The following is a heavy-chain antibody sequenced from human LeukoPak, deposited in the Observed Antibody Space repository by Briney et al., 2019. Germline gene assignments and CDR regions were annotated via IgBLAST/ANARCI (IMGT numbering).Heavy chain of an antibody. J-gene: IGHJ5*02. CDR3: ARASDRYSSESP. CDR2: IIPIFSTA. CDR1: GGTFSSYA. V-gene: IGHV1-69*01. D-gene: IGHD5-18*01. Sequence: SAKVSCKASGGTFSSYAISWVRQAPGQGLEWMGGIIPIFSTANYAQKFQGRVTITADESTSTAYMELSSLRSEDTAVYYCARASDRYSSESPWGQGTLVTVSS.